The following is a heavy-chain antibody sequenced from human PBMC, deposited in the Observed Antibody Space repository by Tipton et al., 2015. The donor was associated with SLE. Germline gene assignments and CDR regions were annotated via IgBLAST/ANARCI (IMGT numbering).Heavy chain of an antibody. J-gene: IGHJ4*02. Sequence: SLRLSCAASGFSFSNYWMSWVRQAPGKGLEWVSVIYSSGTTYSADSVKGRFTISRDNSKNTLYLQMNSLRGEDTAVYYCVKEEYSGYEDPFDFWGQGTLVTVSS. CDR1: GFSFSNYW. CDR3: VKEEYSGYEDPFDF. V-gene: IGHV3-23*03. D-gene: IGHD5-12*01. CDR2: IYSSGTT.